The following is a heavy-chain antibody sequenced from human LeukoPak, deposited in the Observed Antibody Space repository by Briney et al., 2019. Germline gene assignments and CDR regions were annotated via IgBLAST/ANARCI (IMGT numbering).Heavy chain of an antibody. CDR2: FYYGGSS. D-gene: IGHD1-26*01. CDR1: GGSIRGYY. Sequence: PSETLSLTCSVSGGSIRGYYWSWIRQSPGTGLEYIGYFYYGGSSNYNPSLKSRVAMSIDPSKNQFLLRLTSVTAADTALYYCARHYSSGTYPLDSWGPGTLVTVSS. J-gene: IGHJ4*02. CDR3: ARHYSSGTYPLDS. V-gene: IGHV4-59*08.